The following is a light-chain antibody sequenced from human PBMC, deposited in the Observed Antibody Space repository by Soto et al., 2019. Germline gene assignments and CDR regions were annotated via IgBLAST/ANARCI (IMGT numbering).Light chain of an antibody. J-gene: IGKJ2*01. Sequence: EIVLTQSPGTLSLSPGERATLSCRASQYVGSSFLAWYQHKPGQAPRLLMYATTGRAPGIPDRFSASGSGTDFTLTINRLEPEDFAVYYCQQSGRTFGPGTKLEMK. CDR1: QYVGSSF. CDR3: QQSGRT. CDR2: ATT. V-gene: IGKV3-20*01.